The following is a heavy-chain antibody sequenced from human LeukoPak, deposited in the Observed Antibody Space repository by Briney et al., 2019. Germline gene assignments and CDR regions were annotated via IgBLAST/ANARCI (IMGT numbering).Heavy chain of an antibody. CDR1: GGSISSYY. D-gene: IGHD6-6*01. J-gene: IGHJ5*02. Sequence: TSETLSLTCTVSGGSISSYYWSWIRQPPGKGLEWIGYIYYSGSTNYNPSLKSRVTISVDTSKNQFSLKLSSVTAADTAVYFCARGPLYSNSLPGPWGQGTLVTVSS. CDR3: ARGPLYSNSLPGP. CDR2: IYYSGST. V-gene: IGHV4-59*01.